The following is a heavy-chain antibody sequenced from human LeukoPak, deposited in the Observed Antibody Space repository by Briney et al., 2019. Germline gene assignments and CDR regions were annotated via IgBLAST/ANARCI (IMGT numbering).Heavy chain of an antibody. Sequence: GGSLRLSCAASGFTFSSYEMNWVRQAPGKGLEWVSYISSSGSTIYYADSVKGRFTISRGNAKNSLYLRMNSLRAEDTAVYYCARVVPGTGFFYWGQGTLVTVSS. V-gene: IGHV3-48*03. CDR2: ISSSGSTI. CDR1: GFTFSSYE. CDR3: ARVVPGTGFFY. J-gene: IGHJ4*02. D-gene: IGHD2-8*02.